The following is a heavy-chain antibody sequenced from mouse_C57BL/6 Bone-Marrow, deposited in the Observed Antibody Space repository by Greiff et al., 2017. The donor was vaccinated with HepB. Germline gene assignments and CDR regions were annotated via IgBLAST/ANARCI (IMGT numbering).Heavy chain of an antibody. Sequence: QVQLQQSGPELVKPGASVKISCKASGYAFSSSWMNWVKQRPGKGLEWIGRIYPGDGDTNYNGKFKGKATLTADKSSSTAYMQLSSLTSEDSAVYFCAPYYSNSAFAYWGQGTLVTVSA. V-gene: IGHV1-82*01. CDR3: APYYSNSAFAY. D-gene: IGHD2-5*01. J-gene: IGHJ3*01. CDR1: GYAFSSSW. CDR2: IYPGDGDT.